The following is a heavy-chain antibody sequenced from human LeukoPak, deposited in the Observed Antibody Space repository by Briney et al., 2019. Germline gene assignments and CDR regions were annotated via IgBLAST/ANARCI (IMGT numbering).Heavy chain of an antibody. CDR3: TKDKLLTIAAAGLDL. CDR1: GFPFDDYA. J-gene: IGHJ5*02. V-gene: IGHV3-9*01. CDR2: ISWNGGSI. Sequence: PGRSLRLSCAASGFPFDDYAMHWVRQAPGKGLEWVSGISWNGGSIGYADSVKGRFTISRDNARNSLYLQMNSLRPEDTDLYYCTKDKLLTIAAAGLDLWGQGTLVTVSS. D-gene: IGHD6-13*01.